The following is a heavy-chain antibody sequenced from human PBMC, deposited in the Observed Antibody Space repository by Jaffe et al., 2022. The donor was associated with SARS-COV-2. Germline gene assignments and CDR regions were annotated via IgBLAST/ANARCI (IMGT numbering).Heavy chain of an antibody. CDR1: GFTFSSYA. CDR3: AKDRFDSGSPQRVAYYYYYGMDV. D-gene: IGHD1-26*01. V-gene: IGHV3-23*01. Sequence: EVQLLESGGGLVQPGGSLRLSCAASGFTFSSYAMSWVRQAPGKGLEWVSAISGSGGSTYYADSVKGRFTISRDNSKNTLYLQMNSLRAEDTAVYYCAKDRFDSGSPQRVAYYYYYGMDVWGQGTTVTVSS. J-gene: IGHJ6*02. CDR2: ISGSGGST.